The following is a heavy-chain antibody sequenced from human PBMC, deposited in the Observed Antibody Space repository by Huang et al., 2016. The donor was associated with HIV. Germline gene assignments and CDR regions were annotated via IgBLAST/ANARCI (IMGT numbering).Heavy chain of an antibody. CDR2: INNGGST. Sequence: QVQLQQWGAGLLKPSETLSLTCAVYGGSFSGYYWSWIRQPPGKGLEWIGEINNGGSTNYNPSLKSRVTLSIDTSKNQFSLKLRSVTAADTAVYYCAGDTSMINGDYWGQGTLVTVSS. CDR1: GGSFSGYY. CDR3: AGDTSMINGDY. D-gene: IGHD5-18*01. V-gene: IGHV4-34*01. J-gene: IGHJ4*02.